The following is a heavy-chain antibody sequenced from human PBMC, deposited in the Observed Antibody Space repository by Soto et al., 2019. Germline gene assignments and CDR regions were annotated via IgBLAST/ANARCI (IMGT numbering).Heavy chain of an antibody. Sequence: GASVKVSCKASGYTFTSYAMHWVRQAPGQRLEWMGWINAGNGNTKYSQKFQGRVTTTRDTSASTAYMELSSLRSEDTAVYYCARAWVVVTAPDYWGQGTLVTVSS. CDR2: INAGNGNT. D-gene: IGHD2-21*02. J-gene: IGHJ4*02. V-gene: IGHV1-3*01. CDR1: GYTFTSYA. CDR3: ARAWVVVTAPDY.